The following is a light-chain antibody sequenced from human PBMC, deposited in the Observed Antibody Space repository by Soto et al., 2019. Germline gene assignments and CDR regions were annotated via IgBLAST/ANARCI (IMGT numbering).Light chain of an antibody. CDR3: QQHSISPWT. Sequence: DIQMTQSPSSLSASVGDRVTITCRASQSISSYLNWYQQKPGKAPKLLIYAASSLQSGVPSRFSGSGSGTDFTLTISSLQPEDFAVYYCQQHSISPWTFGQGTRVEV. J-gene: IGKJ1*01. V-gene: IGKV1-39*01. CDR2: AAS. CDR1: QSISSY.